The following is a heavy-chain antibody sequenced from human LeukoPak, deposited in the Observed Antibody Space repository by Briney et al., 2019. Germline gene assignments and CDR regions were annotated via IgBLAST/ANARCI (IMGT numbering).Heavy chain of an antibody. V-gene: IGHV1-2*02. J-gene: IGHJ5*02. CDR3: ARDGGGYSSGWYGYNWFDP. CDR1: GYIFTGHY. D-gene: IGHD6-19*01. Sequence: ASVKVSCKASGYIFTGHYIHWVRQAPGQGLEWMGWIKPESGGAKYAQKFLGRVSMTRDTSITTAYMELSRLTPDDTAIYYCARDGGGYSSGWYGYNWFDPWGQGTQVTVSS. CDR2: IKPESGGA.